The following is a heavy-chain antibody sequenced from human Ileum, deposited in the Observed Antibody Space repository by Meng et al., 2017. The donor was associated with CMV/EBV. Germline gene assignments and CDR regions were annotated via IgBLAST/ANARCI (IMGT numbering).Heavy chain of an antibody. J-gene: IGHJ4*02. D-gene: IGHD3-16*01. CDR2: INGDGSDP. CDR1: GFGFGHLW. V-gene: IGHV3-74*01. Sequence: LSCAASGFGFGHLWMHWVRQAPGKGLVWVSYINGDGSDPHYADSVKGRFTISRDNAKNTLYLQVNSLTSEDTAMYYCARGGDGGLDYWGQGTLVTVSS. CDR3: ARGGDGGLDY.